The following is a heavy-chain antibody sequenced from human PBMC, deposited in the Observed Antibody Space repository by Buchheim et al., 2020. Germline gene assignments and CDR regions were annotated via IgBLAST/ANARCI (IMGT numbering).Heavy chain of an antibody. CDR2: ISSASSYI. CDR3: ASGDYQRYFDH. Sequence: QERLVESGGDLVKPGGSLRLSCVASGFTFSDYYMSWIRQTPGKGLEWVSYISSASSYIEYADSVKGRFTISRDKDKNSLYLQMNSLRAEDTAVYFCASGDYQRYFDHRGQGTL. D-gene: IGHD4-11*01. V-gene: IGHV3-11*06. J-gene: IGHJ4*02. CDR1: GFTFSDYY.